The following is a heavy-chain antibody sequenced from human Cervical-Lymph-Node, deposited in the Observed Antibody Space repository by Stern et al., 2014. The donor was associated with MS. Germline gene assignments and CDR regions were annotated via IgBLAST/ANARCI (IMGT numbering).Heavy chain of an antibody. D-gene: IGHD3-3*01. CDR3: ARSPPYYEFWNDYYYFDY. Sequence: QVTLKESGPALVKPTQTLTLTCTFSGFSLSTSGMRVSWIRQPPGKALEWLARIDWEYDKFYSTSLKTRLTISKDTSKNQVVRTMTNMDPVDTATYYCARSPPYYEFWNDYYYFDYWGQGTLVAVSS. CDR2: IDWEYDK. J-gene: IGHJ4*02. V-gene: IGHV2-70*04. CDR1: GFSLSTSGMR.